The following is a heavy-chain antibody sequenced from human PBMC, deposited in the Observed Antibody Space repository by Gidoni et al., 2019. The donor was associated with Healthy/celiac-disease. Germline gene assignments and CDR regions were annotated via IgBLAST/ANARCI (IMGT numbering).Heavy chain of an antibody. J-gene: IGHJ2*01. Sequence: QVQLQESGPGLVKPSQTLSLTCTVSGGSSSSGGYYWSWIRQHPGKGLEWIGYIYYSGSTYYNPSLKSRVTISVDTSKNQFSLKLSSVTAADTAVYYCARVRFRPYYDSSTYFDLWGRGTLVTVSS. CDR2: IYYSGST. CDR3: ARVRFRPYYDSSTYFDL. V-gene: IGHV4-31*03. D-gene: IGHD3-22*01. CDR1: GGSSSSGGYY.